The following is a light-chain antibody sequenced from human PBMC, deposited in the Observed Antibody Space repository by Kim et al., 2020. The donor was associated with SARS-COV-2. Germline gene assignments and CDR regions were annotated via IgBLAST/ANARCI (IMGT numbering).Light chain of an antibody. CDR1: SGDVGVFNY. CDR3: SSYTASSTFV. CDR2: DVA. V-gene: IGLV2-14*03. J-gene: IGLJ1*01. Sequence: IPTSFAGPSGDVGVFNYVSWYQHHPGKAPQLVIYDVAKRPSGVSDRFSASKSGDTASLTISGLQADDEGDYYCSSYTASSTFVFGSGTKVTVL.